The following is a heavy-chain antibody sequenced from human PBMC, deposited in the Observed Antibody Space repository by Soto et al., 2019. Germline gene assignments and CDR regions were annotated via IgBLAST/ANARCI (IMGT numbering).Heavy chain of an antibody. Sequence: GGSLRLSCAASGFTFSSYGMHWVRQAPGKGLEWVAVISYDGSNKYYADSVKGRFTISRDNSKNTLYLQMNSLRAEDTAVYYCAKDFGTPPPLDCSSTSCNKVLEDYVAYWGQGTRVTVAS. V-gene: IGHV3-30*18. CDR1: GFTFSSYG. CDR2: ISYDGSNK. D-gene: IGHD2-2*02. CDR3: AKDFGTPPPLDCSSTSCNKVLEDYVAY. J-gene: IGHJ4*02.